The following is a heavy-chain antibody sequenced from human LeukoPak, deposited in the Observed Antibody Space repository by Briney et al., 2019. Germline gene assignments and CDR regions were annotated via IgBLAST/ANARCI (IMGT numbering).Heavy chain of an antibody. J-gene: IGHJ4*02. D-gene: IGHD5-18*01. CDR3: AKTPTYSYGYLDY. Sequence: GGSLRLSCAASGFTFNNYAMNWVRQAPGKGLEWVSAISGSGGSTYYADSVKGRFTISRDNSKNTLYLQMNSLRAEDTAVYYCAKTPTYSYGYLDYWGQGTLVTVSS. V-gene: IGHV3-23*01. CDR2: ISGSGGST. CDR1: GFTFNNYA.